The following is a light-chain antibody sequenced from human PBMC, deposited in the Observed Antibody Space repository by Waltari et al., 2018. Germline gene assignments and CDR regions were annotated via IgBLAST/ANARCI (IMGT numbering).Light chain of an antibody. CDR1: QSVSSN. CDR2: GAS. J-gene: IGKJ4*01. V-gene: IGKV3-15*01. CDR3: QQYNDWPPLT. Sequence: EIVMTQSPATLSVSPGERATLSCRASQSVSSNLAWYQQKPGQAPRLLIHGASTRATDIPARFSGSGSGTEFTLTISSMQSQDSAVYYCQQYNDWPPLTFGGGTKVEIK.